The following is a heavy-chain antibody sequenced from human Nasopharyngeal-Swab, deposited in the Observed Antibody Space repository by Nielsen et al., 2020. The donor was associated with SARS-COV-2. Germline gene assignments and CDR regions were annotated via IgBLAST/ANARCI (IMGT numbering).Heavy chain of an antibody. J-gene: IGHJ4*02. Sequence: RQAPGKGLEWIGSLHYTGTIYYNPSLKSRVTISVDTSKNQFSLKLSSVTATDTAVYYCARIFPYSSSWYGKYYFDYWGQGTLVTVSS. V-gene: IGHV4-39*01. CDR3: ARIFPYSSSWYGKYYFDY. CDR2: LHYTGTI. D-gene: IGHD6-13*01.